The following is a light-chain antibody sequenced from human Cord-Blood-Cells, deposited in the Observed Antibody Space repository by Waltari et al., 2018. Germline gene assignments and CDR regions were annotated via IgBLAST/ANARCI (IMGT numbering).Light chain of an antibody. CDR2: EDN. J-gene: IGLJ2*01. V-gene: IGLV6-57*01. CDR3: QSYDSSNQV. CDR1: SGSMASDY. Sequence: NFMLTQPHSVSESPGKTVTISCTRSSGSMASDYVPWYQQRPGRSATTVLYEDNQRPSGVPDWFSVSIDSDSNSASLATSGLKTEDEADYYCQSYDSSNQVFGGGTKLTVL.